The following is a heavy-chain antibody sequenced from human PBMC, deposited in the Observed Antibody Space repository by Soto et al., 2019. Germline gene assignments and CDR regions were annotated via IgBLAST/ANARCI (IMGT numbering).Heavy chain of an antibody. J-gene: IGHJ4*02. CDR1: GFSLSTSGVG. D-gene: IGHD5-12*01. CDR3: AHVYGGYDNFAY. CDR2: IYWDDDK. V-gene: IGHV2-5*02. Sequence: QITLKESGPTLVNPTQTLTLTCTFSGFSLSTSGVGLGWFRQPPGKALEGLALIYWDDDKRYSPSLKSRLTITKDTSKNQVVLTMTNMDPVDTATYYCAHVYGGYDNFAYWGQGTLVTVSS.